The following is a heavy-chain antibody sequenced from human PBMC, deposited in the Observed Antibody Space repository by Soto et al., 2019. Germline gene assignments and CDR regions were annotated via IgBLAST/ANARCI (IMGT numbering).Heavy chain of an antibody. CDR2: ISNSGSVI. CDR3: ARDMGFGEVTYQYGMDV. J-gene: IGHJ6*02. D-gene: IGHD3-10*01. V-gene: IGHV3-48*03. CDR1: GFTFSSYE. Sequence: LRLSCTASGFTFSSYEMNWVRQAPGKGLEWVSHISNSGSVIDYADSVKGRFTTSRDNARNSLYLQMDTLRAEDTAVYYCARDMGFGEVTYQYGMDVWGQGTTVTVSS.